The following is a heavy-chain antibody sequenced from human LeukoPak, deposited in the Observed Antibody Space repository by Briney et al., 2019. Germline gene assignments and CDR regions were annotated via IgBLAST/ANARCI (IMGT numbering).Heavy chain of an antibody. J-gene: IGHJ6*04. CDR1: GFTFSSYE. D-gene: IGHD3-10*02. V-gene: IGHV3-48*03. Sequence: GGSLRLSCAASGFTFSSYEMNWVRQAPGKGLGWVSYISSSGSTIYYADSVKGRFTISRDNAKSSLYLQMNSLRAEDTAVYYCAELGITMIGGVWGKGTTVTISS. CDR2: ISSSGSTI. CDR3: AELGITMIGGV.